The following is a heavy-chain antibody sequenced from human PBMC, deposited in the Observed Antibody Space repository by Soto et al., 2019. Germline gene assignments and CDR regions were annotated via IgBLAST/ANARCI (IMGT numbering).Heavy chain of an antibody. CDR1: GFTVSSNY. CDR3: ARNYDLRSPHYYYYMDV. J-gene: IGHJ6*03. Sequence: GGSLRLSCAASGFTVSSNYMSWVRQAPGKGLEWVSVIYSGGSTYYADSVKGRFTISRHNSKNTLYLQMNSLRAEDTAVYYCARNYDLRSPHYYYYMDVWGKGTTVTVSS. CDR2: IYSGGST. D-gene: IGHD3-3*01. V-gene: IGHV3-53*04.